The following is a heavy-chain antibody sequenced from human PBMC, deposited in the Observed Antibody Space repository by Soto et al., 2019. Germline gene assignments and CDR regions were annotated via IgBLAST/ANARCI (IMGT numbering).Heavy chain of an antibody. J-gene: IGHJ3*01. D-gene: IGHD4-4*01. Sequence: QLVESGGGLVQPGRSLRLSCAASGFTFDDYAMHWVRQAPGKGLEWVSGISWSGDNMAYADSVKGRFITSRDNVKNSVYLQMNSLRVEDTALYHCVKVSYSSLTTLGSAFDVWGQGTMVTVS. CDR1: GFTFDDYA. V-gene: IGHV3-9*01. CDR2: ISWSGDNM. CDR3: VKVSYSSLTTLGSAFDV.